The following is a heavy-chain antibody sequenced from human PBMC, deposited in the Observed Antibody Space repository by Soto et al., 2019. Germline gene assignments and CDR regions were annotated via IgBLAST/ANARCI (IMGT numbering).Heavy chain of an antibody. D-gene: IGHD1-1*01. CDR2: IIPIIGRA. Sequence: QVQVVQSGAEVKKPGSSVKVSCKASGGTFSSYAISWVRQAPGQGLEWMGRIIPIIGRANYAQEFQGRVTITADKSTSSPYMERSSLRSEDTAVYYCAGPSSVCGTEFDYWGQGTLVTVSS. J-gene: IGHJ4*02. CDR1: GGTFSSYA. V-gene: IGHV1-69*02. CDR3: AGPSSVCGTEFDY.